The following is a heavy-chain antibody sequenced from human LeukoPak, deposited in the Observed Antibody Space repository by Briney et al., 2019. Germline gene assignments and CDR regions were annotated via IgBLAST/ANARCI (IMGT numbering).Heavy chain of an antibody. D-gene: IGHD3-9*01. CDR1: GYSLSSGYY. J-gene: IGHJ6*04. CDR3: ARGLTRYYYGMDV. V-gene: IGHV4-38-2*01. CDR2: IYHSGST. Sequence: SETLSLTCAVSGYSLSSGYYWGWSRQPPGKGLEWIGSIYHSGSTYYNPSLKSRVTISVDTSNNQFSLKLSPVTAADTAVYYCARGLTRYYYGMDVWGKGTTVTVSS.